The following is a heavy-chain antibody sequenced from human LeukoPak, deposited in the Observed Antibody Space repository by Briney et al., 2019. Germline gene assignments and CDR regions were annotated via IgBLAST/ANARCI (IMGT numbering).Heavy chain of an antibody. CDR2: INPNSGDT. Sequence: ASVKVSCKASGYTFTAYYMHWVRQARGQGLEWMGWINPNSGDTNYAQNFQGRVTMTRDTSISTAYMELSRLRSDDTAVYYCARGQLERRRSRGFDPWGQGTLVTVSS. CDR3: ARGQLERRRSRGFDP. CDR1: GYTFTAYY. V-gene: IGHV1-2*02. J-gene: IGHJ5*02. D-gene: IGHD1-1*01.